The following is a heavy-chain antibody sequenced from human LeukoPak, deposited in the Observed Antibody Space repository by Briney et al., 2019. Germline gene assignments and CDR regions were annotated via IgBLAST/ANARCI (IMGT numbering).Heavy chain of an antibody. CDR3: AKAADGVPPGKPLNWFDP. J-gene: IGHJ5*02. CDR2: IYSGGGT. Sequence: PGGSLRLSCAASGFTVSSNYMNWVRQAPGKGLEWVSVIYSGGGTYYADSVKGRFTISRDNSKNTLYLQMNSLRAEDTAAYYCAKAADGVPPGKPLNWFDPRGQGTLVTVSS. CDR1: GFTVSSNY. D-gene: IGHD2-2*02. V-gene: IGHV3-53*05.